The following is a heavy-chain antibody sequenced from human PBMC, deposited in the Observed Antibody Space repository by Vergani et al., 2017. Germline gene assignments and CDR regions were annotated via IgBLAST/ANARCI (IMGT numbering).Heavy chain of an antibody. Sequence: EVQLVQSGAEVKKPGATMKISCKVSGYTFTDHYMHWVKQAPGKGLEWMGLVDPEDGETIYAEKFQGRVTMTRDTSISTAYMELSNLRSDDTAVYYCARVGTSSNRDYFDYWGQGTLVTVSS. CDR1: GYTFTDHY. CDR3: ARVGTSSNRDYFDY. V-gene: IGHV1-69-2*01. CDR2: VDPEDGET. J-gene: IGHJ4*02. D-gene: IGHD2-2*01.